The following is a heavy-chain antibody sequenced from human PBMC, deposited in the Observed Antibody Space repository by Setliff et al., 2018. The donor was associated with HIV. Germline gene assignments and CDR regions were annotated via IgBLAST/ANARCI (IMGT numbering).Heavy chain of an antibody. D-gene: IGHD1-26*01. V-gene: IGHV4-59*08. J-gene: IGHJ4*02. Sequence: SETLSLTCTVSGGSISSYYWSWIRQPPKKGLEWIGYIYYSGSTNYNPSLKSRVTIPVDASKNQFSLKLSSVTAADTAVYYCARHGRYSGSYLHYFDYWGQGTLVTVSS. CDR2: IYYSGST. CDR1: GGSISSYY. CDR3: ARHGRYSGSYLHYFDY.